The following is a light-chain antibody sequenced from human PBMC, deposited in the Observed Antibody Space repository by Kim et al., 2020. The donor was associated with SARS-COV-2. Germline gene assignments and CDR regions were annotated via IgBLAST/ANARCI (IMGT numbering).Light chain of an antibody. J-gene: IGLJ3*02. Sequence: GQSVTSSCTGTSSDVGAYSYVSWYQQHPGKAPKLMIYDVSKRPSGVPDRFSGSKSGNTASLTISGLQAEDEADYYCCSYAGSYTLVFGGGTQLTVL. CDR3: CSYAGSYTLV. V-gene: IGLV2-11*01. CDR1: SSDVGAYSY. CDR2: DVS.